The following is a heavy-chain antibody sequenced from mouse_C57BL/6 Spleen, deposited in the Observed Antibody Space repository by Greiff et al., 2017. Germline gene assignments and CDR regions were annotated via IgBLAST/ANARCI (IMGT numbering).Heavy chain of an antibody. CDR2: IYPGNSDT. CDR3: TRSEAYYGSSYGDFDY. V-gene: IGHV1-5*01. D-gene: IGHD1-1*01. CDR1: GYTFTSYW. J-gene: IGHJ2*01. Sequence: VQLQQSGTVLARPGASVKMSCKTSGYTFTSYWMHWVKQRPGQGLEWIGAIYPGNSDTSYNQKFKGKAKLTAVTSASTAYMELSSLTNEDSAVYYCTRSEAYYGSSYGDFDYWGQGTTLTVSS.